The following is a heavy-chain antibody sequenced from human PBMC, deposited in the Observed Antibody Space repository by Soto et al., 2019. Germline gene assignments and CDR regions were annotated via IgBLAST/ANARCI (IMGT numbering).Heavy chain of an antibody. D-gene: IGHD4-4*01. J-gene: IGHJ5*02. Sequence: EVQLVESGGGLVQPGGSLRLSCTASGFTFSDSWMTWVRQAPGKGLEWVARIKPDESGKKYADSVKGRFSISRDKAKNTMYLQMDSLRGEDTAVYYCVSGRSNSASWGQGTLVTVSS. CDR3: VSGRSNSAS. CDR1: GFTFSDSW. V-gene: IGHV3-7*01. CDR2: IKPDESGK.